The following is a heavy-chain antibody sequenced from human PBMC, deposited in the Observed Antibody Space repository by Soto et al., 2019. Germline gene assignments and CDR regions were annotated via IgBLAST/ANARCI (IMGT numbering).Heavy chain of an antibody. Sequence: GGSLRLSCAASGFTFSSYAMSWVRQAPGKGLEWVSAISGSGGSTYYADSVKGRFTISRDNSKNTLYLQMNSLRAEDTAVYYCAKGTVYAIAHYYYMDVWGKGTTVTVSS. V-gene: IGHV3-23*01. CDR3: AKGTVYAIAHYYYMDV. CDR1: GFTFSSYA. D-gene: IGHD2-8*01. J-gene: IGHJ6*03. CDR2: ISGSGGST.